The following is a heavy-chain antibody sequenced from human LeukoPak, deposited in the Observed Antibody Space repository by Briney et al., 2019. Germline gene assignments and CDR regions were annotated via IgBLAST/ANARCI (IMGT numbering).Heavy chain of an antibody. V-gene: IGHV4-59*08. J-gene: IGHJ4*02. D-gene: IGHD3-3*02. CDR3: ARLLGDYFDH. Sequence: SETLSLTCTVSGGSISDYYYSWIRQPPGKGLEWIGYIHYSGSTNYNPSLKSRVTISIDTSKNQFSLKLSSVTAADTAVYYCARLLGDYFDHWGQGTLVTVSS. CDR1: GGSISDYY. CDR2: IHYSGST.